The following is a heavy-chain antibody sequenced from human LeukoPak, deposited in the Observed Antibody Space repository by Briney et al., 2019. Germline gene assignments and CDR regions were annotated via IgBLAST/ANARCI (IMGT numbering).Heavy chain of an antibody. V-gene: IGHV4-4*07. CDR1: GGSIRSYY. J-gene: IGHJ4*02. CDR3: ARDGLSMVRGVPSLGY. Sequence: SETLSLTCTVSGGSIRSYYWSWIRQPAGQGLEWIGRFYTSGSTNYNPSLKSRVTISVDTSKNQFSLKLSSVTAADTAVYYYARDGLSMVRGVPSLGYWGQGTLVTVSP. D-gene: IGHD3-10*01. CDR2: FYTSGST.